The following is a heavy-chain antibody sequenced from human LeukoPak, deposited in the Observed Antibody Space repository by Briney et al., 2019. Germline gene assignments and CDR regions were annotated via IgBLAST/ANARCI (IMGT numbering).Heavy chain of an antibody. J-gene: IGHJ4*02. V-gene: IGHV3-21*01. CDR1: GFTFSSYS. CDR2: ISSSSSYI. CDR3: ARDRDGYNAFDY. Sequence: AGGSLRLSCAASGFTFSSYSMNWVRQAPGKGLEWVSSISSSSSYIYSADSLQGRFTISRDNAKNSLYLQMNSLRAEDTAVYYCARDRDGYNAFDYWGQGTLVTVSS. D-gene: IGHD5-24*01.